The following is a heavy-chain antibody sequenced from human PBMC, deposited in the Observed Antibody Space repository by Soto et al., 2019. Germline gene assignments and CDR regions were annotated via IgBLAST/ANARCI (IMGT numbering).Heavy chain of an antibody. CDR1: GGSIRGYY. D-gene: IGHD2-2*01. J-gene: IGHJ4*02. Sequence: ETLCLTCPVSGGSIRGYYWSWIRQSAGMGLEWIGRMHTSGSTNYNPSLKSRVTFSVDMSKNQISLKLTSVTAADTALYYCVSASMPKAHFDSWGQGTLVTVYS. CDR3: VSASMPKAHFDS. CDR2: MHTSGST. V-gene: IGHV4-4*07.